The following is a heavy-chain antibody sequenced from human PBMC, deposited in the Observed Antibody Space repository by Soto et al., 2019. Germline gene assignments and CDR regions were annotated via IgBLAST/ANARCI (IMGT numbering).Heavy chain of an antibody. CDR2: ISAYNGNT. CDR3: ARVRVTTVTNSYYYYMDV. J-gene: IGHJ6*03. CDR1: GYTFTSYG. V-gene: IGHV1-18*01. Sequence: ASVKVSCKASGYTFTSYGISWVRQAPGQGLEWMGWISAYNGNTNYAQKLQGGVTMTTDTSTSTAYMELRSLRSDDTAVYYCARVRVTTVTNSYYYYMDVWGKGTTVTVSS. D-gene: IGHD4-17*01.